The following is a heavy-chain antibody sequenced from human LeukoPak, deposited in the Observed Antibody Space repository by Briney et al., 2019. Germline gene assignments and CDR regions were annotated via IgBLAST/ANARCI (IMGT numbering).Heavy chain of an antibody. CDR3: ARRHKVGAGDALDI. CDR1: GGSISSYY. D-gene: IGHD3-10*01. J-gene: IGHJ3*02. Sequence: SETLSLTCTVSGGSISSYYWSWIRQPPGKGLEWIGYIYYSGSTNYNPSLKSRVTISVDTSKNQFSLKLSSVTAADTAVYYCARRHKVGAGDALDIWGQGTMVTVSS. CDR2: IYYSGST. V-gene: IGHV4-59*08.